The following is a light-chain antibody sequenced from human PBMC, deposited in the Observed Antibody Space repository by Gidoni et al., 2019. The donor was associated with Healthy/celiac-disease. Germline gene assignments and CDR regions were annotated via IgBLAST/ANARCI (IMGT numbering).Light chain of an antibody. V-gene: IGLV3-25*02. CDR2: KDS. CDR3: QSADSSGTSWV. Sequence: SYELTQPHSVSVSLGQTARITCSGDALPKQYAYWYQQEPGQAPVLVIYKDSERPSGIPERFSGSSSGTTVTLTISGVQAEDEADYYCQSADSSGTSWVFGGGTKLTVL. J-gene: IGLJ3*02. CDR1: ALPKQY.